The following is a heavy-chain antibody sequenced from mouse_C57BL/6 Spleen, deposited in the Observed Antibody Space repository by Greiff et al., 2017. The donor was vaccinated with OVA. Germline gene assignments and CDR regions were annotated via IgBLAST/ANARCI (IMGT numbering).Heavy chain of an antibody. Sequence: QVQLQQPGAELVRPGTSVKLSCKASGYTFTSYWMHWVKQRPGQGLEWIGVIDPSDSYTNYNQKFKGKATLTVDKSSSTAYMQLSSLTSEDSAVYYCASDGSNYWCCFDYWGQGTTLTVSS. CDR3: ASDGSNYWCCFDY. CDR1: GYTFTSYW. J-gene: IGHJ2*01. V-gene: IGHV1-59*01. D-gene: IGHD1-1*01. CDR2: IDPSDSYT.